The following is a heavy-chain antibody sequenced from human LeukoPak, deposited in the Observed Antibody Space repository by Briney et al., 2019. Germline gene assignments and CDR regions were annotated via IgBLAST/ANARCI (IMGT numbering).Heavy chain of an antibody. CDR3: ARERFLTGWFDP. J-gene: IGHJ5*02. D-gene: IGHD3-3*01. Sequence: ASVKVSCKASGYTFTSYAMHWVRQAPGQRLEWMGWINAGNGNTKYSQKFQGRVTITSDTSASTAYMELSSLRSEDTAVYYCARERFLTGWFDPWGQGTLVTVSS. CDR1: GYTFTSYA. V-gene: IGHV1-3*01. CDR2: INAGNGNT.